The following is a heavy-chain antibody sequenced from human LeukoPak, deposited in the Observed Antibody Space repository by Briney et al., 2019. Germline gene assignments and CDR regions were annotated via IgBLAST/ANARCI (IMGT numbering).Heavy chain of an antibody. CDR2: ISSSSNTI. V-gene: IGHV3-48*02. Sequence: GGSLRLSCAASGFTFSSYSMNWVRQAPGKGLEWVSYISSSSNTIYYADSVKGRSTISRDNAKNSLFLRMNSLRDEDTSVYYCARAVTVVTRGGLVFDYWGQGTLVTVSS. D-gene: IGHD2-21*02. J-gene: IGHJ4*02. CDR3: ARAVTVVTRGGLVFDY. CDR1: GFTFSSYS.